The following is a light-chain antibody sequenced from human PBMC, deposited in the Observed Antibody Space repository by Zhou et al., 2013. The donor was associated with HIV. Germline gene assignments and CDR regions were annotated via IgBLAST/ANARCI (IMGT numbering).Light chain of an antibody. Sequence: DIQMTQSPSSLSASVGDRVTITCRASQDVAIYLAWYQQKPGGAPKLLVYAASTLQDGVPSRFNGSGSGTDFTLTISSLQPEDFATYYCQQSYSTSLLTFGGGTKVEIK. CDR3: QQSYSTSLLT. CDR2: AAS. J-gene: IGKJ4*01. V-gene: IGKV1-39*01. CDR1: QDVAIY.